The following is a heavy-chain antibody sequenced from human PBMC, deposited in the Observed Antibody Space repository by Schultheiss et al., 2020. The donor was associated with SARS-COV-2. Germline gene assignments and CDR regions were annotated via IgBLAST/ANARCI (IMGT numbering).Heavy chain of an antibody. CDR3: AKDNGGGSFDY. J-gene: IGHJ4*02. CDR2: ISWNSGSI. Sequence: GGSLRLSCAASGFTFDDYAMHWVRQAPGKGLEWVSGISWNSGSIGYADSVKGRFTISRDNAKNSLYLQMNSLRAEDTALYYCAKDNGGGSFDYWGQGTLVTVSS. D-gene: IGHD2-15*01. CDR1: GFTFDDYA. V-gene: IGHV3-9*01.